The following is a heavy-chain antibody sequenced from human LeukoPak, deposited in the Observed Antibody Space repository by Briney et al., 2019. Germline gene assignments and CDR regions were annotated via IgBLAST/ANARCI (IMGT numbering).Heavy chain of an antibody. CDR1: GDSISSYF. V-gene: IGHV4-59*01. CDR3: ARGRLTTPNWFGP. CDR2: LYNSGNT. J-gene: IGHJ5*02. Sequence: SETLSLTCTVSGDSISSYFWTWIRQPPGKGLEWLGYLYNSGNTNYNPSLKSRVTMSVDTSKNQFSLRLTSVTAADTAVYYCARGRLTTPNWFGPWGQGILVTVSS. D-gene: IGHD1/OR15-1a*01.